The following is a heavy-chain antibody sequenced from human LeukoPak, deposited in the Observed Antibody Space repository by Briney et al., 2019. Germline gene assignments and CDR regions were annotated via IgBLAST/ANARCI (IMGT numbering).Heavy chain of an antibody. CDR2: IYYSGST. V-gene: IGHV4-59*01. Sequence: SETLSLTCAVYGGSFSGYYWSWIRQPPGKGLEWIGYIYYSGSTNYNPSLKSRVTISVDTSKNQFSLKLSSVTAADTAVYYCASYAGSGYCKHWGQGTLVTVSS. CDR3: ASYAGSGYCKH. CDR1: GGSFSGYY. D-gene: IGHD3-22*01. J-gene: IGHJ1*01.